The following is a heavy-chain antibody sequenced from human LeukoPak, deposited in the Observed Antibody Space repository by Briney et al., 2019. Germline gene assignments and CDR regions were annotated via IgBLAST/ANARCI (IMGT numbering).Heavy chain of an antibody. CDR2: IYDSGST. CDR1: GGSISRYY. J-gene: IGHJ4*02. D-gene: IGHD3-22*01. CDR3: ARQSISGSSLSYFDY. Sequence: ESGPGLVKPSETLSLTCTVSGGSISRYYWSWIRQPPGKGLEWIGNIYDSGSTNYNPSLKSRVTISVDTSKNQCSLKLSSVTAADTAVYYCARQSISGSSLSYFDYWGQGTLVNVSS. V-gene: IGHV4-59*01.